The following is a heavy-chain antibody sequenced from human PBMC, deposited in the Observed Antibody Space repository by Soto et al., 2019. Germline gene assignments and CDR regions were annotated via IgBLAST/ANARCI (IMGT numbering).Heavy chain of an antibody. D-gene: IGHD1-7*01. CDR3: ARNQLELPQDNWFDP. Sequence: ASVKASCKASGDTFTSYAMHWVRQAPGQRLEWMGWINAGNGNTKYSQKFQGRVTITRDTSASTAYMELSSLRSEDTAVYYCARNQLELPQDNWFDPWGQGTLVTVSS. CDR2: INAGNGNT. CDR1: GDTFTSYA. J-gene: IGHJ5*02. V-gene: IGHV1-3*01.